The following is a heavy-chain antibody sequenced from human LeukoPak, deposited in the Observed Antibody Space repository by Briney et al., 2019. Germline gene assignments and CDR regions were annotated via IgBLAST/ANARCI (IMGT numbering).Heavy chain of an antibody. CDR3: ARWEHHDRAFDY. CDR1: GYTFTDYY. D-gene: IGHD3-22*01. Sequence: ASVKVSCKASGYTFTDYYMHWVRQAPGQGLEWMGWINPHSGGTIYAQKFQGRVTMTRDTSISTAYMELRRLRSDDTAVYYCARWEHHDRAFDYWGQGTLVTVSS. J-gene: IGHJ4*02. CDR2: INPHSGGT. V-gene: IGHV1-2*02.